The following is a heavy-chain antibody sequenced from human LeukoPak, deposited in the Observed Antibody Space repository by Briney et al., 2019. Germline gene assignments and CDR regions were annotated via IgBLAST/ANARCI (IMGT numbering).Heavy chain of an antibody. J-gene: IGHJ4*02. D-gene: IGHD3-16*02. V-gene: IGHV3-7*01. CDR2: IKQDGSGK. CDR3: ARVKYDYVWGSYRHTYYFDY. Sequence: GGSLRLSCAASGFTFSSYWMSWVRQAPGKGLEWVANIKQDGSGKYYVDSVKGRFTISRDNAKNSLYLQMNSLRAEDTAVYYCARVKYDYVWGSYRHTYYFDYWGQGTLVTVSS. CDR1: GFTFSSYW.